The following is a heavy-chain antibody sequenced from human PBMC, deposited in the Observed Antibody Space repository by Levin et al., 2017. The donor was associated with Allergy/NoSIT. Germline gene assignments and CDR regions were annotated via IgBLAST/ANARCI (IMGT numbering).Heavy chain of an antibody. V-gene: IGHV4-59*01. CDR2: IYYSGST. D-gene: IGHD3-10*01. J-gene: IGHJ3*02. CDR1: GGSISSYY. Sequence: SETLSLTCTVSGGSISSYYWSWIRQPPGKGLEWIGYIYYSGSTNYNPSLKSRVTISVDTSKNQFSLKLSSVTAADTAVYYCARVGPGRNDAFDIWGQGTMVTVSS. CDR3: ARVGPGRNDAFDI.